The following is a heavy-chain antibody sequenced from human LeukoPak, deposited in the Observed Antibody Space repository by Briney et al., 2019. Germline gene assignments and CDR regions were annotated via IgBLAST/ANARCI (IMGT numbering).Heavy chain of an antibody. CDR3: ARAGNTRFDY. Sequence: PGGPLRLSCAASGFTFSSYAMHWVRQAPGKGLEWVAVISYDGSNKYYADSVKGRFTISRDNSKNTLYLQMNSLRAEDTAVYYCARAGNTRFDYWGQGTLVTVSS. J-gene: IGHJ4*02. V-gene: IGHV3-30*04. D-gene: IGHD2/OR15-2a*01. CDR1: GFTFSSYA. CDR2: ISYDGSNK.